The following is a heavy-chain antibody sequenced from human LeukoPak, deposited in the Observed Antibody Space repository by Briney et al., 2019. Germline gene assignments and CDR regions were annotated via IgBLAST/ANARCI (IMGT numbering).Heavy chain of an antibody. CDR2: INHSGST. J-gene: IGHJ5*02. V-gene: IGHV4-34*01. CDR3: ARRKDSSGYFGRMGWFDP. CDR1: GGSFSGYY. D-gene: IGHD3-22*01. Sequence: PSETLSLTCAVYGGSFSGYYWSWIRQPPGKGLEWIGEINHSGSTNYNPSLTSRVTISVDTSKNQFSLKLTSVTAADTAVYYCARRKDSSGYFGRMGWFDPGGQGTLVTVSS.